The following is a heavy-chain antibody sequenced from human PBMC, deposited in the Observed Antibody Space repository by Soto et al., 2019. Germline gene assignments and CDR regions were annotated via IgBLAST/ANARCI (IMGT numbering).Heavy chain of an antibody. J-gene: IGHJ4*02. CDR3: ARARRFGDASFDY. CDR1: GGSISSGVYY. V-gene: IGHV4-61*08. Sequence: SETLSLTCTVSGGSISSGVYYWSWIRQPPGKGLEWIGYIYYSGSTNYNPSLKSRVTISVDTSKNQFSLKLSSVTAADTAVYYCARARRFGDASFDYWGQGTLVTVSS. CDR2: IYYSGST. D-gene: IGHD3-10*01.